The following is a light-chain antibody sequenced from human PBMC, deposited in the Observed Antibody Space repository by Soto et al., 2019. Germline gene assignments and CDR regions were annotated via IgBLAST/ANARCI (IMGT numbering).Light chain of an antibody. CDR1: QTINTEY. CDR2: GTS. Sequence: EIVLTQSPGTLSLSPGERATFSCRTSQTINTEYLAWYQQRPGLAPRLLSHGTSNRATGIPDRFSGSGSGTCVSLTVSALDLEDFAVYYCEGYGCYPLYAFGQGTKVDI. V-gene: IGKV3-20*01. J-gene: IGKJ2*01. CDR3: EGYGCYPLYA.